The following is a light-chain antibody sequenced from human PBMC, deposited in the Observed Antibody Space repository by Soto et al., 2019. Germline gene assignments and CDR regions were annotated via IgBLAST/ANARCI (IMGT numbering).Light chain of an antibody. Sequence: IQLSQCPSSLSASVGDRVTVTCRASQGISSYLAWYQQKPGKAPKLLIYAASSLQSGVPSRFSGSGSGTDFTLTISSLRPEDFATYYCQQLNSYPRTFGPGTKVDIK. J-gene: IGKJ3*01. V-gene: IGKV1-9*01. CDR2: AAS. CDR1: QGISSY. CDR3: QQLNSYPRT.